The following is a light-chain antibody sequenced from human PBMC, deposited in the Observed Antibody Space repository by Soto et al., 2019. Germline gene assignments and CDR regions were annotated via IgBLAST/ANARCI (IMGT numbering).Light chain of an antibody. CDR1: QDISDF. CDR3: QQYGNFPLI. Sequence: DIQVTPSPSSLSASVGDRVTITCQASQDISDFLDGYQQKPGKAPRLLIYDASSMETGVPSRFSGSGSGTDFTFTISSLQPEDIATYYCQQYGNFPLIFGGGTKVDIK. J-gene: IGKJ4*01. CDR2: DAS. V-gene: IGKV1-33*01.